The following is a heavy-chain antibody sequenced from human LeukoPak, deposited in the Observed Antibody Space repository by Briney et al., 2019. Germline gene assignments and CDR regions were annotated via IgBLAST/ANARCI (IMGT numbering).Heavy chain of an antibody. CDR3: EKNLKGDTSPLAP. CDR1: GFNLLDYA. J-gene: IGHJ5*02. V-gene: IGHV3-9*01. Sequence: GGSLRLSCTASGFNLLDYAMHWVRQAPGRGLEWVSGISWNSVYIGYADSVKGRFTISRDNAKNSLFLQMDNLRPEDTALYYCEKNLKGDTSPLAPWGREPLFTV. CDR2: ISWNSVYI. D-gene: IGHD3-10*01.